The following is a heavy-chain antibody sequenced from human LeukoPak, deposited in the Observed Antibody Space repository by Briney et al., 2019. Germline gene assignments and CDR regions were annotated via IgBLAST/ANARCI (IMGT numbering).Heavy chain of an antibody. J-gene: IGHJ4*02. CDR1: GFSLSTSGMC. CDR3: ARNYGSGTYEDY. CDR2: IDWDDDK. Sequence: SGPTLVNPTQTLTLTCTFSGFSLSTSGMCVSWIRQPPGKALEWLARIDWDDDKYYSTSLQTRLTISKDTSKNQVVLTMTNMDPVDTATYYCARNYGSGTYEDYWGQGTLATVSS. V-gene: IGHV2-70*11. D-gene: IGHD3-10*01.